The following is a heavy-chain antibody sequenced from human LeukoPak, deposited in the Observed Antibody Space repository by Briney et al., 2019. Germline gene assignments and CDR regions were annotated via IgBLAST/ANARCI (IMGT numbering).Heavy chain of an antibody. CDR3: TTRRQDGW. CDR2: IKSKSDGGTI. D-gene: IGHD2-15*01. CDR1: GFTFSDAW. Sequence: PGGSLRLSCVGSGFTFSDAWMSWVRQAPGKRLEWVGRIKSKSDGGTIDHAAPVKGRFTISRDDSRNTLYLQMNSLKTEDTAVYYCTTRRQDGWWGQGTLVSVS. V-gene: IGHV3-15*01. J-gene: IGHJ4*02.